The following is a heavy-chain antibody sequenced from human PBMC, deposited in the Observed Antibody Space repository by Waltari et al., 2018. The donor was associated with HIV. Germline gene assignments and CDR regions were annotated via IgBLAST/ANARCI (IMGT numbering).Heavy chain of an antibody. CDR1: GGSISSYY. CDR3: ASISGQVDY. J-gene: IGHJ4*02. Sequence: QVQLQESGPGLVKPSETLSLTCTVPGGSISSYYWSWIRQPPGKGLEWIGYIYYSGSTNYNPSLKSRVTISVDTSKNQFSLKLSSVTAADTAVYYCASISGQVDYWGQGTLVTVSS. CDR2: IYYSGST. V-gene: IGHV4-59*01. D-gene: IGHD3-10*01.